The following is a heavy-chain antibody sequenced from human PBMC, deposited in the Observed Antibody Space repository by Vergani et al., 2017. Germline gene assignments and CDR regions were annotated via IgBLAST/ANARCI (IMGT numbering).Heavy chain of an antibody. CDR3: ASGGYSNYDRWSDYYYMDV. V-gene: IGHV1-69*06. CDR1: GGTFSSYA. J-gene: IGHJ6*03. D-gene: IGHD4-11*01. CDR2: IIPIFGTA. Sequence: QVQLVQSGAEVKKPGSSVKVSCKASGGTFSSYAISWVRQAPGQGLEWMGGIIPIFGTANYAQKFQGRVTITADKSTSTAYMELSSLRSEDTAVYYCASGGYSNYDRWSDYYYMDVWGKGTTVTVSS.